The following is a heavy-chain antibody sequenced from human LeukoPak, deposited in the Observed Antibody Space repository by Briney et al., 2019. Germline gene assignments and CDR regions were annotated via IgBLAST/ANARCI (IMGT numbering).Heavy chain of an antibody. CDR2: IIPIFGTA. Sequence: SVKLSCKASGGTFSSYAISWVRQAPGQGLERMGGIIPIFGTANYTHNTQGSVTIPTAEYTSTAYMELSTLRSEDTAVYYCARWVRGYYYDSSGYPTGASAFDIWGQGTMVTVSS. V-gene: IGHV1-69*05. D-gene: IGHD3-22*01. J-gene: IGHJ3*02. CDR1: GGTFSSYA. CDR3: ARWVRGYYYDSSGYPTGASAFDI.